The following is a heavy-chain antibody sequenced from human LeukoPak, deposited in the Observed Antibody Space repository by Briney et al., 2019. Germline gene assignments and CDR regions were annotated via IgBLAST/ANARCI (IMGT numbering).Heavy chain of an antibody. J-gene: IGHJ6*02. CDR1: GFTLSNYE. CDR3: ARVSSGSYYNDEDYYYYGMDV. V-gene: IGHV3-48*03. D-gene: IGHD3-10*01. Sequence: GGSLRLSCAASGFTLSNYEMTWVRQAPGKGLEWVSYISNSESTIYYADSVKGRFTISRDNAKNTLYLQMNSLRAEDTAVYYCARVSSGSYYNDEDYYYYGMDVWGQGTTVTVSS. CDR2: ISNSESTI.